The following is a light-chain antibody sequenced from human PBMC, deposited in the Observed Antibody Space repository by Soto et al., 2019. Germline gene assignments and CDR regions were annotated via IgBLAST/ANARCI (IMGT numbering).Light chain of an antibody. CDR1: QDISIY. Sequence: DIQMTQSPPSLSASIGDRVTISCQASQDISIYLTWYQQKPGKAPKLLISDASNLETGVPSRFSGSGSGTDFTFTISSLQPEDFATYYCQQYDILPLTFGGGTKVEI. CDR3: QQYDILPLT. J-gene: IGKJ4*01. CDR2: DAS. V-gene: IGKV1-33*01.